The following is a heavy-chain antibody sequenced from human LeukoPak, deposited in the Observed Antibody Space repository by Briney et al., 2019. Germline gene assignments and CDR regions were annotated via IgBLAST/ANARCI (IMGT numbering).Heavy chain of an antibody. CDR3: ARTKDTMVRGANYYYYYYMDV. CDR1: GGSISSGSYY. Sequence: SQTLSLTCTVSGGSISSGSYYWSWIRQPAGKGLEWIGRIYTSGSTNYNPSLKSRVTISVDTSKNQFSLKLSSVTAADTAVYYCARTKDTMVRGANYYYYYYMDVWGKGTTVTVSS. CDR2: IYTSGST. D-gene: IGHD3-10*01. J-gene: IGHJ6*03. V-gene: IGHV4-61*02.